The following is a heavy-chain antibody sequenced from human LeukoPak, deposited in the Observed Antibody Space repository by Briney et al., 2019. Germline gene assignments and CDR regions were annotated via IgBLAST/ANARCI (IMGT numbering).Heavy chain of an antibody. CDR2: IYTSGST. V-gene: IGHV4-61*02. Sequence: SETLSLTCTVSGGSISSGSYYWSWIRQPAGKGLEWIGRIYTSGSTNYNPSLKSRVTISVDTSKNQFSLKLSSVTAADTAVYYCARSGRTYCSGGSCKGSWFDPWGQGTLVTVSS. J-gene: IGHJ5*02. D-gene: IGHD2-15*01. CDR3: ARSGRTYCSGGSCKGSWFDP. CDR1: GGSISSGSYY.